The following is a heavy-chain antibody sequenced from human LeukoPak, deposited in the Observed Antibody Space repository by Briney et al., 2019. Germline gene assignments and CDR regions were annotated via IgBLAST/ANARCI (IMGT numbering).Heavy chain of an antibody. V-gene: IGHV4-30-4*01. D-gene: IGHD6-13*01. J-gene: IGHJ4*02. CDR3: ASPGIVAAGTDRGFDY. CDR2: IYYSGST. Sequence: PSQTLSLTCTVSGGSISSGDYYWSWIRQPPGKGLEWIGYIYYSGSTNYNPSLKSRVTISVDTSKNQFSLKLSSVTAADTAVYYCASPGIVAAGTDRGFDYWGQGTLVTVSS. CDR1: GGSISSGDYY.